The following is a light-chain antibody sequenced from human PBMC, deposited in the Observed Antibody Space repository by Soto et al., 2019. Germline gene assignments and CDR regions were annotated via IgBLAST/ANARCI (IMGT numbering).Light chain of an antibody. V-gene: IGKV1-5*01. CDR2: DAS. J-gene: IGKJ2*03. Sequence: DIQMTQSPSTLSASLGDRVTITGRASQTISQWLDWYQQKPGKAPKLLIYDASSLETGVPSRFSGSGSGTEFALTISSQQPDDFATYYCQQYNTWYSFGQGTKLEVK. CDR3: QQYNTWYS. CDR1: QTISQW.